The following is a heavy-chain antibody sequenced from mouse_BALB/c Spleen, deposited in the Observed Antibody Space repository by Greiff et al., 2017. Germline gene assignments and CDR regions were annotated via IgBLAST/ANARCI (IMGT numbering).Heavy chain of an antibody. V-gene: IGHV2-9*02. J-gene: IGHJ3*01. CDR3: ARVSYDYLFAY. D-gene: IGHD2-4*01. Sequence: QVQLQQSGPGLVQPSQSLSITCTVSGFSLTSYGVHWVRQSPGKGLEWLGVIWAGGSTNYNSALMSRLSISKDNSKSQVFLKMNSLQTDDTAMYYCARVSYDYLFAYWGQGTLVTVSA. CDR1: GFSLTSYG. CDR2: IWAGGST.